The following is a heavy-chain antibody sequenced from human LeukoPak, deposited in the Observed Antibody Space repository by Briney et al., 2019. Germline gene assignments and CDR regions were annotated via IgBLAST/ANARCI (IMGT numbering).Heavy chain of an antibody. Sequence: SSETLSLTCTVSGGSISNYYWSWIRQPPGKGLEWIGYIYYSGSTHYIPSLKSRVTMSVVTSKNQFSLKLSSVTAADTAVYYCARGRFFDWALPPFDYWGQGTLVTASS. J-gene: IGHJ4*02. D-gene: IGHD3-9*01. CDR1: GGSISNYY. CDR2: IYYSGST. CDR3: ARGRFFDWALPPFDY. V-gene: IGHV4-59*08.